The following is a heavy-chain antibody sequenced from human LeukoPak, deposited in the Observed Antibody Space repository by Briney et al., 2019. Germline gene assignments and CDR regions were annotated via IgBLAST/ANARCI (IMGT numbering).Heavy chain of an antibody. CDR1: GGTLSSYA. V-gene: IGHV1-69*06. CDR2: IIPIFHTA. D-gene: IGHD5-18*01. Sequence: SVKVSCKASGGTLSSYAISWVRQAPGQGLEWMGGIIPIFHTANYAQKFQGRVTITAAMSTSTAYMELSSLRSEDTAVYYCARSEYSYGPNKDRFDYWGQGTLVTVSS. J-gene: IGHJ4*02. CDR3: ARSEYSYGPNKDRFDY.